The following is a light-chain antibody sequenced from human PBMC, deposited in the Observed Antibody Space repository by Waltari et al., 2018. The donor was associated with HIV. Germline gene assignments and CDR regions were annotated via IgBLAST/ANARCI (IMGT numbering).Light chain of an antibody. CDR2: WAS. CDR1: QRVLYSSNNKNY. V-gene: IGKV4-1*01. Sequence: DIVMTQSPDSLAVSLGERATINCKSSQRVLYSSNNKNYLAWYQQKPGQPPKLLIYWASTRESGVPDRFSGSGSGTDFTLTISSLQAEDVAVYYCQQYYNTVLTFGGGTKVEIK. J-gene: IGKJ4*01. CDR3: QQYYNTVLT.